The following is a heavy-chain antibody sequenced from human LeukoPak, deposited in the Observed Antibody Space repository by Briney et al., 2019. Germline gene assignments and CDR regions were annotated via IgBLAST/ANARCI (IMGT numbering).Heavy chain of an antibody. Sequence: QPGGSLRLSCAASGFTFSSYWMSWVRQAPGKGLEWVANIKQDGSEKYYVDSVKGRFAISRDNAKNSLSLQMNSLRAEDTAVYYCARTDTTTVTTRHFDYWGQGTLVTVSS. CDR1: GFTFSSYW. CDR3: ARTDTTTVTTRHFDY. CDR2: IKQDGSEK. V-gene: IGHV3-7*04. J-gene: IGHJ4*02. D-gene: IGHD4-17*01.